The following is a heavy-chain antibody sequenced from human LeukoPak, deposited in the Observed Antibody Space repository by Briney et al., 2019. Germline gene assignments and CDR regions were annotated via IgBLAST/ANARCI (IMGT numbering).Heavy chain of an antibody. V-gene: IGHV3-7*03. Sequence: PGGSLRLSCGASGFTFDDYWMSWVRQAPGQGLEWVANINQDGSEKYYLDSAKGRFTISRDNARNSLYLQMNSLRAEDTAVYYCAKDRSALAGPYYYFDYWGQGTLVTVSS. J-gene: IGHJ4*02. D-gene: IGHD1-26*01. CDR2: INQDGSEK. CDR1: GFTFDDYW. CDR3: AKDRSALAGPYYYFDY.